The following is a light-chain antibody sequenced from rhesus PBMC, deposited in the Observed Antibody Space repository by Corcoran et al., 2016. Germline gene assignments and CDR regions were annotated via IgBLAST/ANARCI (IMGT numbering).Light chain of an antibody. Sequence: SALTPPPSLSQTLGQPVTISCTGTSGDICDSNGVTWYQQRPGTAPRLLIHEVTKRPLGVSDRCSGARSGDTASLTISGLQAEDEADYFCGSYRDRSTDIFGSGTRLTVL. CDR2: EVT. CDR3: GSYRDRSTDI. CDR1: SGDICDSNG. J-gene: IGLJ1*01. V-gene: IGLV2-38*01.